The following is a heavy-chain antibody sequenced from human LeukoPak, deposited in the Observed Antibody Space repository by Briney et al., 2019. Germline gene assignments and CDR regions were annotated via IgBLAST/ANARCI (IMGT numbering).Heavy chain of an antibody. J-gene: IGHJ4*02. D-gene: IGHD3-3*01. Sequence: SQTLSLTCAVSGGSISSGGYSWGWIRQPPGKGLEWIGYIYHSGSTYYNPSLKSRVTISVDRSKNQFSLKLSSVTAADTAVYYCARASGYSSSPFDYWGQGTLVTVSS. V-gene: IGHV4-30-2*01. CDR2: IYHSGST. CDR1: GGSISSGGYS. CDR3: ARASGYSSSPFDY.